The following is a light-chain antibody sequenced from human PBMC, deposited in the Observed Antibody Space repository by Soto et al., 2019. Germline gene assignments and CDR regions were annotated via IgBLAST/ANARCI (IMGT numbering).Light chain of an antibody. CDR2: WAS. Sequence: DIVMTQSPDSLAVSLGERATINCKSSQSVLYSSNNKNYLAWYQQKPGQPPKLLIYWASTRESGVPDRFSGSGSGTDFTLTINSLQPEDFAVYYCQQSYSAPVTFGQGTKL. J-gene: IGKJ2*01. V-gene: IGKV4-1*01. CDR3: QQSYSAPVT. CDR1: QSVLYSSNNKNY.